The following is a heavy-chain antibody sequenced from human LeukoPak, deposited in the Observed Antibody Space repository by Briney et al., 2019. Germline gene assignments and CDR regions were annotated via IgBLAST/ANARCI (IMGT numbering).Heavy chain of an antibody. CDR1: GGSISSSSYY. J-gene: IGHJ3*02. D-gene: IGHD2-2*01. CDR2: IYYSGST. V-gene: IGHV4-30-4*08. CDR3: ARECESRSTSCSWDAFDI. Sequence: SETLSLTCTVSGGSISSSSYYWGWIRQPPGKGLEWIGYIYYSGSTYYNPSLKSRVTISVDTSKNQFSLKLSSVTAADTAVYYCARECESRSTSCSWDAFDIWGQGTMVTVSS.